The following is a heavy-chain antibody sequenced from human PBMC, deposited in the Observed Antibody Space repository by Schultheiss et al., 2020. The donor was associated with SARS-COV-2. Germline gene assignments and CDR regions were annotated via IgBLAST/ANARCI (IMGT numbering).Heavy chain of an antibody. Sequence: SETLSLTCTVSGGSISSGGYYWSWIRQHPEKGLEWIGYIYYSGSTNYNPSLKSRVTISVDTSKNQFSLKLSSVTAADTAVYYCARLRTMTTVTYAFDIWGQGTMVTVSS. D-gene: IGHD4-11*01. CDR3: ARLRTMTTVTYAFDI. J-gene: IGHJ3*02. V-gene: IGHV4-61*08. CDR1: GGSISSGGYY. CDR2: IYYSGST.